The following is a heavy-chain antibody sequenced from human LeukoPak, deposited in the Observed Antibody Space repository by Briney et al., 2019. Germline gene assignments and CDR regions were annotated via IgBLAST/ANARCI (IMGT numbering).Heavy chain of an antibody. CDR3: ARAPRITIFGVVIISPFDY. CDR1: GGSISSYY. J-gene: IGHJ4*02. CDR2: INHSGST. V-gene: IGHV4-34*01. Sequence: SETLSLTCTVSGGSISSYYWSWIRQPAGKGLEWIGEINHSGSTNYNPSLKSRVTISVDTSKNQFSLKLRSVTAADTAVYYCARAPRITIFGVVIISPFDYWGQGTLVTVSS. D-gene: IGHD3-3*01.